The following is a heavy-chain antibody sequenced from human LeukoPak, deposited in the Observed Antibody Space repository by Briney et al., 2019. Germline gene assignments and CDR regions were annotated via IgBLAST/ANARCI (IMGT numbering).Heavy chain of an antibody. CDR2: FDPEDGET. V-gene: IGHV1-24*01. Sequence: ASVKVSCKVSGYTLSELSIHWVRQAPGKGLEWLGGFDPEDGETIYAQKFQGRVTMTEDKSTDTAYMELSRLRAEDTAIYYCATLYCSSTNCYEGLYYYYGMDVWGQGTTVTVSS. CDR3: ATLYCSSTNCYEGLYYYYGMDV. D-gene: IGHD2-2*01. J-gene: IGHJ6*02. CDR1: GYTLSELS.